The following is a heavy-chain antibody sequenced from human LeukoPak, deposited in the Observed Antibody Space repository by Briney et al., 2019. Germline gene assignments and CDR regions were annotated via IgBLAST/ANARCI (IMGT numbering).Heavy chain of an antibody. D-gene: IGHD3-10*01. V-gene: IGHV3-48*03. Sequence: SGGSLRLSCVASGFTFSSYEMNWVRQAPGKGLEWLSYIGSSDSTTHYADSVKGRFTISRDNAKNSLYLQMNSLRAEATAVYYCARESGFRGDAFDIWGQGAMVTVSS. CDR3: ARESGFRGDAFDI. CDR2: IGSSDSTT. CDR1: GFTFSSYE. J-gene: IGHJ3*02.